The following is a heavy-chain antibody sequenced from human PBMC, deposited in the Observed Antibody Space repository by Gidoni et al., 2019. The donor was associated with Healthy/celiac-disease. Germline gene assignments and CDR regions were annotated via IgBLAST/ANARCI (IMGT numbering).Heavy chain of an antibody. V-gene: IGHV3-23*01. J-gene: IGHJ3*02. CDR2: ISGSGGST. Sequence: EVQLLESGGGLVQPGGSLRLSCAASGFPFSSYAMRWVRPAPGKGLEWVSAISGSGGSTYYADSVKGRFTISRDNSKNTLYLQMNSLRAEDTAVYYCAKLNSSSWYFAFDIWGQGTMVTVSS. CDR1: GFPFSSYA. CDR3: AKLNSSSWYFAFDI. D-gene: IGHD6-13*01.